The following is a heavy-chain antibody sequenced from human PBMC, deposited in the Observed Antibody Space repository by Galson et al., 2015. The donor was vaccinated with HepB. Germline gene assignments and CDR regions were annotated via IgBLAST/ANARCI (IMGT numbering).Heavy chain of an antibody. CDR3: ARGNGGGSGSYLFY. V-gene: IGHV3-30*04. D-gene: IGHD3-10*01. Sequence: SLRLSCAASGFTFSSYAMHWVRQAPGKGLEWVAVISYDGSNKYYADSVKGRFTISRDNSKNTLYLQMNSLRAEDTAVYYCARGNGGGSGSYLFYWGQGTLVTVSS. J-gene: IGHJ4*02. CDR1: GFTFSSYA. CDR2: ISYDGSNK.